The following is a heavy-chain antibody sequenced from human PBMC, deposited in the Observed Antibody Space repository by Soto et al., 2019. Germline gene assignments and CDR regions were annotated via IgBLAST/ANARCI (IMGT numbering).Heavy chain of an antibody. D-gene: IGHD3-22*01. J-gene: IGHJ5*02. Sequence: EVQLVESGGGLVQPGGSLRLSCAASGFTVSSNYMSWVRQAPGKGLEWVSVIYSGGSTYYADSVKGRFTISRDNSENTLYLQMNSLRAEDTAVYYCARMGDSSGYSGWFDPWGQGTLVTVSS. CDR1: GFTVSSNY. CDR3: ARMGDSSGYSGWFDP. CDR2: IYSGGST. V-gene: IGHV3-66*01.